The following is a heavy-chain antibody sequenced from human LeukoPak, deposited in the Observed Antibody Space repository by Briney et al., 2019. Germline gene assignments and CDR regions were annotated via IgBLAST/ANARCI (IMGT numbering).Heavy chain of an antibody. CDR1: GGSISSSTYY. Sequence: PSETLSLTRTVSGGSISSSTYYWGWIRQPPGKQLEWIGSIFYSGTAYYNPSFKSRVSISVDTSKSQFSLDLSSVTAADTALYYCARHASVTSFTFAYWGQGILATVSS. V-gene: IGHV4-39*01. D-gene: IGHD4-17*01. J-gene: IGHJ4*02. CDR3: ARHASVTSFTFAY. CDR2: IFYSGTA.